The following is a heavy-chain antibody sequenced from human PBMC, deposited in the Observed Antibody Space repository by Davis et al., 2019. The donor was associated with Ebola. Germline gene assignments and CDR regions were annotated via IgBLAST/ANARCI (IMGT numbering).Heavy chain of an antibody. Sequence: PGGSLRLSCAASGFTVSSNYMSWVRQAPGKGLEWVSVIYSGGSTYYADSVKGRFTISRDNSKNTLYLQMNSLRAEDTAVYYCASNYVYYYGMDVWGQGTTVTVSS. CDR2: IYSGGST. J-gene: IGHJ6*02. D-gene: IGHD3-16*01. V-gene: IGHV3-66*01. CDR1: GFTVSSNY. CDR3: ASNYVYYYGMDV.